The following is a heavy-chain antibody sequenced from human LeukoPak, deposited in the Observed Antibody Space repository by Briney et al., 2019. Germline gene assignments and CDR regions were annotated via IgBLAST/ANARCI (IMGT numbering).Heavy chain of an antibody. D-gene: IGHD3-22*01. Sequence: SETLSLTCTVSGGSISSYYWSWIRQPPGKGLEWIGYIYYTGSTNYNPSLKSRVTMSVDTSKNQFSLKLSSVTAADTAVYYCARHYYDDSSGYFYFDYWGQGTLVTVSS. CDR3: ARHYYDDSSGYFYFDY. J-gene: IGHJ4*02. CDR1: GGSISSYY. CDR2: IYYTGST. V-gene: IGHV4-59*08.